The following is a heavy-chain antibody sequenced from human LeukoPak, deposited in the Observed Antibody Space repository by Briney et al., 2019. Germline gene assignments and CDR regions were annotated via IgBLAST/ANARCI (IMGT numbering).Heavy chain of an antibody. D-gene: IGHD5-24*01. V-gene: IGHV3-23*01. J-gene: IGHJ4*02. CDR3: AKGRGRDGQNLFDY. Sequence: GGSLRLSCAASGFTFGSYAMSWVRQAPGKGLEWVSTISGSGGSPYYADSVKGRFTISRDNSKNTLYLQMNTLRPEDTAFYYCAKGRGRDGQNLFDYWGQGTLVTVSS. CDR2: ISGSGGSP. CDR1: GFTFGSYA.